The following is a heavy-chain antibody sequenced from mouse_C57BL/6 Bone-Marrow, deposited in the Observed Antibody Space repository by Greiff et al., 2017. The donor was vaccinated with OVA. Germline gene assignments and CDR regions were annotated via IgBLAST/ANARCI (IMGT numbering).Heavy chain of an antibody. Sequence: DVKLVESGGGLVQSGRSLRLSCATSGFTFSDFYMEWVRQAPGKGLEWIAASRNKANDYTTEYSASVKGRFIVSRDTSQSILYLQMNALRAEDTAIYYCARAYGSSYGYWYFDVWGTGTTVTVSS. J-gene: IGHJ1*03. CDR1: GFTFSDFY. D-gene: IGHD1-1*01. CDR2: SRNKANDYTT. V-gene: IGHV7-1*01. CDR3: ARAYGSSYGYWYFDV.